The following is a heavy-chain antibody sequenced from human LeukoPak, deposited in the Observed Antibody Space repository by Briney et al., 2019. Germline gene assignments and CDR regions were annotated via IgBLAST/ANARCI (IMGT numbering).Heavy chain of an antibody. D-gene: IGHD6-13*01. CDR2: ISSSGSTI. V-gene: IGHV3-11*04. CDR1: GFTFSDYY. J-gene: IGHJ4*02. Sequence: GGSLRLSCAASGFTFSDYYMSWIRQAPGKGLEWVSYISSSGSTIYYADSVKGRFTISRDNAKNSLYLQMNSLRAKDTAVYYCARKVPYSSTLDYWGQGTLVTVSS. CDR3: ARKVPYSSTLDY.